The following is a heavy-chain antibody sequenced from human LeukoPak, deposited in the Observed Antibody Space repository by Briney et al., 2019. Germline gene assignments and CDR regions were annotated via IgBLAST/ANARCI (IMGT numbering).Heavy chain of an antibody. CDR3: ATLPYYDILTGGPNDY. D-gene: IGHD3-9*01. CDR1: GYTFTGYY. CDR2: FDPEDGET. J-gene: IGHJ4*02. V-gene: IGHV1-24*01. Sequence: ASVKVSCKASGYTFTGYYMHWVRQAPGKGLEWMGGFDPEDGETIYAQKFQGRVTMTEDTSTDTAYMELSSLRSEDTAVYYCATLPYYDILTGGPNDYWGQGTLVTVSS.